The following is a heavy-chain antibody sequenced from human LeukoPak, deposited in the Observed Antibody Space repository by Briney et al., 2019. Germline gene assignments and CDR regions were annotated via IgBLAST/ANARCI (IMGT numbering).Heavy chain of an antibody. V-gene: IGHV1-46*01. D-gene: IGHD1-26*01. CDR3: ARGMDGSYYDSDDAFDI. CDR1: GYTFTSYY. J-gene: IGHJ3*02. Sequence: ASVKVSCKASGYTFTSYYMHWVRQAPGQGLEWMGIINPSGGSTSYAQKFQGRVTMTRDTSTSTVYMELSSLRSEDTAVYYCARGMDGSYYDSDDAFDIWGQGTMVTVSS. CDR2: INPSGGST.